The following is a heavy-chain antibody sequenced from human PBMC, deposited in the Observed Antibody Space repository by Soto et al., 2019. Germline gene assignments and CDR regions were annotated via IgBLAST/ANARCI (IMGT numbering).Heavy chain of an antibody. CDR3: ARGTHTLEWIPYFDY. CDR1: GFTVSSNY. J-gene: IGHJ4*02. CDR2: IYSGGST. Sequence: GGSLRLSCAASGFTVSSNYMSWVRQAPGKGLEWVSVIYSGGSTYYADSVKGRFTISRDNSKNTLYLQMNSLRAEDTAVYYCARGTHTLEWIPYFDYWGQGTLVTVSS. V-gene: IGHV3-66*01. D-gene: IGHD3-3*01.